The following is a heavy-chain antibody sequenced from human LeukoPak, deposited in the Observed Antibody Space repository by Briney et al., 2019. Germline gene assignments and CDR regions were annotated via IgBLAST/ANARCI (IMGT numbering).Heavy chain of an antibody. CDR1: GFTFSSYS. D-gene: IGHD6-13*01. V-gene: IGHV3-48*04. J-gene: IGHJ4*02. CDR3: AKGDSSSWLIDY. Sequence: GGSLRLSCAASGFTFSSYSVNWVRQAPGKGLEWVSYISSSSSTIYYADSVKGRFTTSRDNAKNSLYLQMNSLRAEDTAVYYCAKGDSSSWLIDYWGQGTLVTVSS. CDR2: ISSSSSTI.